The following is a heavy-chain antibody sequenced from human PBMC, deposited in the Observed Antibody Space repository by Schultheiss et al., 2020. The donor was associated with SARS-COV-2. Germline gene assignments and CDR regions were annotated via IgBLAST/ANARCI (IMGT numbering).Heavy chain of an antibody. J-gene: IGHJ2*01. CDR3: ARMSLIYYDKKGGGVDVNWYFDL. CDR1: GFSLSNARMG. Sequence: SGPTLVKPTETLTLTCTVSGFSLSNARMGVSWIRQPPGKALEWLAHIDWDDDKYYSTSLKTRLTISKDTSKNQVVLTMTNMDPVDTATYYCARMSLIYYDKKGGGVDVNWYFDLWGRGTLVTVSS. D-gene: IGHD3-22*01. CDR2: IDWDDDK. V-gene: IGHV2-70*01.